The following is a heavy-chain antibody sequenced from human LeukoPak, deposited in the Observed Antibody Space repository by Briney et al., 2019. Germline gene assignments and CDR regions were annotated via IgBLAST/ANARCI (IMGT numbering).Heavy chain of an antibody. CDR2: INHSGST. J-gene: IGHJ4*02. CDR3: AREQYDVLTVYQANYDY. Sequence: KPSETLSLTCTVSGGSISSSSYYWSWIRQPPTKGLEWIGEINHSGSTNYNPSLKSRVTISVDTSKNQFSLKLSSVTAADSAVYYCAREQYDVLTVYQANYDYWGQGILVTVSS. CDR1: GGSISSSSYY. V-gene: IGHV4-39*07. D-gene: IGHD3-9*01.